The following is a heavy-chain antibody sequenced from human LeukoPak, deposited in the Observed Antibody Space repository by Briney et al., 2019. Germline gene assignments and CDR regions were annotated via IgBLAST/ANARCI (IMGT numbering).Heavy chain of an antibody. CDR2: INPNSGGT. CDR1: GYTFTGYY. V-gene: IGHV1-2*06. CDR3: ASAVHMTTVTTSTDY. J-gene: IGHJ4*02. Sequence: ASVKVSCKTSGYTFTGYYMHWVRQAPGQGLEWMGRINPNSGGTNYAQKFQGRVTMTRDTSISTAYMELSRLRSDDTAVYYCASAVHMTTVTTSTDYWGQGTLVTVSS. D-gene: IGHD4-17*01.